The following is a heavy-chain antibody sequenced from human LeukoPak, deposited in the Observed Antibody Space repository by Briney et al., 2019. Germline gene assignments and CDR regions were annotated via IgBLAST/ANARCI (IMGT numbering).Heavy chain of an antibody. CDR1: GDSVSSGTYY. CDR2: ISYSGST. D-gene: IGHD4-11*01. J-gene: IGHJ4*02. CDR3: ARGFYSPHY. Sequence: SETLSLTCTVSGDSVSSGTYYWSWVRQPPGKGLEWIGFISYSGSTNYNPSLKSRITISVDMSKNQFSLKVRSVTAADTAVYYCARGFYSPHYWGQGTLVSVSS. V-gene: IGHV4-61*01.